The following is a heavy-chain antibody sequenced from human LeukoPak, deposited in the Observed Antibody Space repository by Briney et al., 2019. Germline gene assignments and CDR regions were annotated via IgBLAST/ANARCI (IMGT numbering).Heavy chain of an antibody. J-gene: IGHJ4*02. CDR3: ARDSVYYDTSRGPHFDY. CDR2: INTNTGNP. D-gene: IGHD3-22*01. V-gene: IGHV7-4-1*02. CDR1: GYTFTSYA. Sequence: GASVKVSCKASGYTFTSYAMNWVRQAPGQGLEWMGWINTNTGNPTYAQGSTGRFVFSLDTSVSTAYLQISSLKAEDTAVYYCARDSVYYDTSRGPHFDYWGQGTLVTVSS.